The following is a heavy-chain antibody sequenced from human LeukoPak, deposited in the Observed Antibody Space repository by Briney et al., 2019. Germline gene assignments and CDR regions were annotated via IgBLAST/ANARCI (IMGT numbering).Heavy chain of an antibody. CDR2: ISGDGGST. D-gene: IGHD6-13*01. CDR1: GLPFDDYA. V-gene: IGHV3-43*02. J-gene: IGHJ4*02. CDR3: AKDIFAAAATDY. Sequence: PGGSLRLSCAASGLPFDDYAMQWVRQVPGKGLEWVSLISGDGGSTYYADSVKGRFTISRDNSKNSLYLQMNSLRTEDTALYYCAKDIFAAAATDYWGQGTLVTVSS.